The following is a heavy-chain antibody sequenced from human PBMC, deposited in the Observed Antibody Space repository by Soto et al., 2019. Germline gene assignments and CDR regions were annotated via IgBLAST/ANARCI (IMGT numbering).Heavy chain of an antibody. CDR3: AIAPVGGGLVSQGFSP. J-gene: IGHJ5*02. CDR2: INQDGNEK. V-gene: IGHV3-7*01. CDR1: GFAFSNYW. Sequence: EVQLVESGGGLVQPGGSLRLSCAASGFAFSNYWMSWLRQAPGKGLEWVANINQDGNEKYYVDSMKGRFTVSRDNAKKSRYLKMNSPRDEDTAVYYCAIAPVGGGLVSQGFSPWGQGTLVTVSS. D-gene: IGHD3-3*01.